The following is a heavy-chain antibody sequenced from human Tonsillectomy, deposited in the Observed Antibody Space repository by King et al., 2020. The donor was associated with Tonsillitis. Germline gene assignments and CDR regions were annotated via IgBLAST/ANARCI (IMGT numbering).Heavy chain of an antibody. V-gene: IGHV4-34*01. CDR2: INHSGST. CDR3: ARGKYDFWSGYSDYFDY. Sequence: VQLQQWGAGLLKPSETLSLTCAVYVGSFSEYFWSWIRQPPGKGLEWIGDINHSGSTNSNPSLKSRVTLSMDTSKNQFSLKLSSMTAADTAVYYCARGKYDFWSGYSDYFDYWGRGTLVTVSS. J-gene: IGHJ4*02. D-gene: IGHD3-3*01. CDR1: VGSFSEYF.